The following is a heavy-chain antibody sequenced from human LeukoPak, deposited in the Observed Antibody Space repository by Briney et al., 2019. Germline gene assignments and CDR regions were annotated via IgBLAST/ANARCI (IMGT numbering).Heavy chain of an antibody. Sequence: SETLSLTCTVSGGSISSYYWSWIRQPPGKGLEWIGYIYYSGSTNYNPSLKSRVTISVDTSKNQFSLKLSSVTAADTAVYYCARIYCSGGSCYSIPVPTYYFYYYMDVWGKGTTVTVSS. D-gene: IGHD2-15*01. CDR1: GGSISSYY. CDR3: ARIYCSGGSCYSIPVPTYYFYYYMDV. CDR2: IYYSGST. J-gene: IGHJ6*03. V-gene: IGHV4-59*08.